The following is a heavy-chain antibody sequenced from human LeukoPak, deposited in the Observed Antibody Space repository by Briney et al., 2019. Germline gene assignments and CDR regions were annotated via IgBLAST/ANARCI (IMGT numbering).Heavy chain of an antibody. D-gene: IGHD6-19*01. Sequence: GGSLRLSCAASGFTFSSYSMNWVRQAPGKGLEWVSSISSSSSYIYYADSVKGRFTISRDNAKNSLYLQMNSLRAEDTAVYYCARDFGRYSSGWYETFDYWGQGTLVTVSS. J-gene: IGHJ4*02. CDR1: GFTFSSYS. CDR2: ISSSSSYI. V-gene: IGHV3-21*01. CDR3: ARDFGRYSSGWYETFDY.